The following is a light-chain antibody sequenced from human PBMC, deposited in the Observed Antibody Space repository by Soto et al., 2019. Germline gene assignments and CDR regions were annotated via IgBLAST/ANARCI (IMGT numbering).Light chain of an antibody. CDR3: LQDYSYPRT. J-gene: IGKJ1*01. V-gene: IGKV1-6*01. CDR1: QGIRNE. CDR2: ASS. Sequence: AIQMTQSPSSLSASVGDRVTITCRASQGIRNELAWYQQRPGRAPNLLIYASSNLQTGVPSRFRGSGSGTDFTLTISCLQPEDFATYYCLQDYSYPRTFGQGTKVEV.